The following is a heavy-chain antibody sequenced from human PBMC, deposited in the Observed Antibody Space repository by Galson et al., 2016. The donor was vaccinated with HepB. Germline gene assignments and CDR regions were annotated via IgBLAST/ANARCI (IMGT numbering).Heavy chain of an antibody. CDR1: GYSFTNYW. J-gene: IGHJ5*02. CDR2: IFPGDSDT. D-gene: IGHD3-22*01. Sequence: QSGAEVKKPGESLKISCKGSGYSFTNYWIGWVRQMPGKGLEWMGIIFPGDSDTRYSPSFQGQVTISADKSIRTAYLQWSSLKASDTAMYYCARLYDSSGPLTTFDPWGQGTLVTVSS. CDR3: ARLYDSSGPLTTFDP. V-gene: IGHV5-51*01.